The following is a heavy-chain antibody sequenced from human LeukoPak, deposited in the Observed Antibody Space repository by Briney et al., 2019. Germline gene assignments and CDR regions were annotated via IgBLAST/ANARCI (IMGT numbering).Heavy chain of an antibody. Sequence: PGGSLRLSCAASGFTFSSYAMSWVRQAPGKGLEWVSAITGSGGSTYYADSVKGRFTISRDNSKNTLYLQMNSLRAEDTAVYYCARDEDYSSSWHYFDYWGQGTLVTVSS. CDR1: GFTFSSYA. CDR3: ARDEDYSSSWHYFDY. CDR2: ITGSGGST. D-gene: IGHD6-13*01. J-gene: IGHJ4*02. V-gene: IGHV3-23*01.